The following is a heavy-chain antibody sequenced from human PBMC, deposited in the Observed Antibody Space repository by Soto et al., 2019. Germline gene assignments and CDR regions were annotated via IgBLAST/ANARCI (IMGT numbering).Heavy chain of an antibody. CDR3: ARHLTKGGYARNAFDI. V-gene: IGHV4-39*01. J-gene: IGHJ3*02. D-gene: IGHD5-12*01. Sequence: QLQLQESGPGLVKPSETLSLTCTVSGGSISSSSYYWGWIRQPPGKGLEWIGSIYYSGSTYYNPSLKSRVTISVDTSKNQFPLKLSSVTAAYTAMYYCARHLTKGGYARNAFDIWGQGTMVTVSS. CDR2: IYYSGST. CDR1: GGSISSSSYY.